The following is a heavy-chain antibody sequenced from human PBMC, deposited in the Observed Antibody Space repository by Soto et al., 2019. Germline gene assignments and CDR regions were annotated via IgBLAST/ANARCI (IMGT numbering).Heavy chain of an antibody. V-gene: IGHV3-23*01. CDR3: AIVQWLVQGRFDY. D-gene: IGHD6-19*01. CDR1: GFTFSSYA. CDR2: ISGSGGST. J-gene: IGHJ4*02. Sequence: EVQLLESGGGLVQPGGYLRLSCAASGFTFSSYAMSWVRQAPGKGLEWVSAISGSGGSTYYADSVKGRFTISRDNSKNTLYLQMNSLRAEDTAVYYCAIVQWLVQGRFDYWGQGTLVTVSS.